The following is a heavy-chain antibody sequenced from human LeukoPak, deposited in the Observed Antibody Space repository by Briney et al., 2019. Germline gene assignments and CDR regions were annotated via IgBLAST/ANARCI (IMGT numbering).Heavy chain of an antibody. CDR3: ARQLSGSSGLDY. CDR1: GGSIGGYY. J-gene: IGHJ4*02. D-gene: IGHD6-19*01. V-gene: IGHV4-59*08. CDR2: IYSSGST. Sequence: PSETLSLTCIVSGGSIGGYYWSWIRQPPGKGLEWIGYIYSSGSTKYHPSLKSRLTISVDMSKSQFSLKLNSVTAADTAVYYCARQLSGSSGLDYWGQGTLVTVSS.